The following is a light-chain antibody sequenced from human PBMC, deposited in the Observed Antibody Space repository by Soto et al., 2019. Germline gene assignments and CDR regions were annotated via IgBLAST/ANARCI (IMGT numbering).Light chain of an antibody. J-gene: IGKJ4*01. CDR2: AAS. Sequence: DIQMTQSPSSPPASVGYRVTITCRSIQGIRNDLGWYHQKPGKAPERLIYAASSLQSGVPSRFSGSGSGTDFTFTISSLQPEDIATYYCQQYDNLPRALTFGGGTKVDIK. CDR3: QQYDNLPRALT. V-gene: IGKV1-17*01. CDR1: QGIRND.